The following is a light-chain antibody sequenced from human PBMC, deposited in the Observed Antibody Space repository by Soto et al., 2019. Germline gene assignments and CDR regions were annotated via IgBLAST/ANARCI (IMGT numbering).Light chain of an antibody. CDR1: QSVSSSY. V-gene: IGKV3D-15*01. CDR3: QQYNNWPWT. CDR2: GTS. J-gene: IGKJ1*01. Sequence: PGERVTLSCRASQSVSSSYLTWYQHKPGQAPRLLIYGTSTRATGIPARFSGSGSGTEFTLTISSLQSVDFAVYSCQQYNNWPWTFGQGTKVDIK.